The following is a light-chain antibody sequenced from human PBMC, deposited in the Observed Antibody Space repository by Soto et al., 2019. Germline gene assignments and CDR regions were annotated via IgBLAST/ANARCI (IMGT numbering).Light chain of an antibody. CDR1: SSDVGSYVF. CDR2: EVT. CDR3: SLYAGGNNVI. J-gene: IGLJ2*01. Sequence: QSARTPPTSSSGSPGQSVTISCTGTSSDVGSYVFVSWYQQHPGKAPKLMIYEVTKRPSGVPDRFSGSKSGNTASLTVSGLQVEDEADYYCSLYAGGNNVIFGGGTKLTVL. V-gene: IGLV2-8*01.